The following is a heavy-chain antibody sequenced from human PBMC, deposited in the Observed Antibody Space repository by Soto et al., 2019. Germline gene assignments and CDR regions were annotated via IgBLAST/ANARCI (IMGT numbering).Heavy chain of an antibody. CDR1: GFTFSSYS. D-gene: IGHD6-13*01. J-gene: IGHJ3*02. Sequence: GGSLRLSCAASGFTFSSYSMNWVRQAPGKGLEWVSSISSSSYIYYADSVKGRFTISRDNAKNSLYLQMNSLRAEDTAVYYCARDLDFGSSWYFAFDIWGQGTMVTVSS. CDR3: ARDLDFGSSWYFAFDI. CDR2: ISSSSYI. V-gene: IGHV3-21*01.